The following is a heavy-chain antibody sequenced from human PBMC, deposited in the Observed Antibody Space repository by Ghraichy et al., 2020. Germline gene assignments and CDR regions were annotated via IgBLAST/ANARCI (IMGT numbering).Heavy chain of an antibody. D-gene: IGHD5-18*01. CDR1: GASIRSYY. CDR3: VKEGPYSGWIDP. V-gene: IGHV4-59*01. CDR2: MYYSGST. J-gene: IGHJ5*02. Sequence: SETLSLTCTVSGASIRSYYWSWIRQPPGKALEWIAYMYYSGSTNYNPSLKSRVTISVDTSKNQFSLNLSSVTVADTAVYYCVKEGPYSGWIDPWGQGTLVTVSS.